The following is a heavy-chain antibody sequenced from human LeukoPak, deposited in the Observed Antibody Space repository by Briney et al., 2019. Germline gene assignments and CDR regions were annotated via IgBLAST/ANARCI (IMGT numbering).Heavy chain of an antibody. Sequence: GGSLRLSCAASGSTFSSYSMNWVRQAPGKGLEWVSSISSSSSYIYYADSVKGRFTISRDNAKNSLYLQMNSLRAEDTAVYYCARGPYSSSYYFDYWGQGTLVTVSS. CDR1: GSTFSSYS. D-gene: IGHD6-6*01. V-gene: IGHV3-21*01. CDR2: ISSSSSYI. CDR3: ARGPYSSSYYFDY. J-gene: IGHJ4*02.